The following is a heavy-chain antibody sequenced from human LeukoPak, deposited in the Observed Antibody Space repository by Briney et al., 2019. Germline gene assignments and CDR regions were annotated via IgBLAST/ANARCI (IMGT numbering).Heavy chain of an antibody. CDR1: GFTFTSYA. Sequence: GGSLRLSCAASGFTFTSYAMSWVRQAPGKGLEWVSRISGSAGASYHTDSVQGRFTISRDNSKHTLYLQMNSLRAEDTAVYYCAKAYESSNYYSYFDYWGQGTLVTVSS. V-gene: IGHV3-23*01. D-gene: IGHD3-22*01. J-gene: IGHJ4*02. CDR3: AKAYESSNYYSYFDY. CDR2: ISGSAGAS.